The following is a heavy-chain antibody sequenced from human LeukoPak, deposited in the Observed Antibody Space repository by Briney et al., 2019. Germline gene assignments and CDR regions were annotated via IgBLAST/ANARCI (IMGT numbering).Heavy chain of an antibody. CDR1: GYTFTSYG. Sequence: ASVKVSCKASGYTFTSYGISWVRQAPGQGLEWMGWISAYNGNTNYAQKLQGRVTMTTDTSTSTAYMELRSLRSDDTAVYYCARAGGYYYDSSGPVDYWGQGTLVTVSS. CDR3: ARAGGYYYDSSGPVDY. CDR2: ISAYNGNT. V-gene: IGHV1-18*01. D-gene: IGHD3-22*01. J-gene: IGHJ4*02.